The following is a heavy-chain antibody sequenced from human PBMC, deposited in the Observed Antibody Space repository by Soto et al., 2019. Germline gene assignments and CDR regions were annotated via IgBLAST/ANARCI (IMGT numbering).Heavy chain of an antibody. J-gene: IGHJ4*02. CDR3: ARERVPRRSPLGY. Sequence: QVQLVESGGGVVQPGRSLRLSCAASGFTFSSYGMHWVRQAPGKGLEWVAVIWYDGSNKYYADSVKGRFTISRDNSKNTLYLQMNSMRAEDTAVYYCARERVPRRSPLGYWGQGTLVTVSS. V-gene: IGHV3-33*01. CDR1: GFTFSSYG. D-gene: IGHD1-26*01. CDR2: IWYDGSNK.